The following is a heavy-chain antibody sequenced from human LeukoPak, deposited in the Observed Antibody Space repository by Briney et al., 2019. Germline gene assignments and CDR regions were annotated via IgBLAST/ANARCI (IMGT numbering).Heavy chain of an antibody. CDR2: INHSGST. J-gene: IGHJ4*02. Sequence: SETLSLTCTVSGGSISSSSYYWGWIRQPPGKGLEWIGEINHSGSTNYNPSLKSRVTISVDTSKNQFSLKLSSVTAADTAVYYCARFHSGGYDSYYFDYWGQGTLVTVSS. CDR1: GGSISSSSYY. D-gene: IGHD5-12*01. V-gene: IGHV4-39*07. CDR3: ARFHSGGYDSYYFDY.